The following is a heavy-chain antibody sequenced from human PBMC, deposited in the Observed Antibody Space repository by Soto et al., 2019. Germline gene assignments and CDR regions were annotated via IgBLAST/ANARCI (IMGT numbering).Heavy chain of an antibody. V-gene: IGHV4-59*01. CDR2: ICNSGST. CDR1: GGSIRSYC. Sequence: LSLTCTVSGGSIRSYCWTWIRQPPGEGLEWIGCICNSGSTNYNPSLKSRIAISADTSKNQFSLQLSSVTAADTAIYYCARVLNPGYSDYWGQGNQVTVSS. CDR3: ARVLNPGYSDY. J-gene: IGHJ4*02.